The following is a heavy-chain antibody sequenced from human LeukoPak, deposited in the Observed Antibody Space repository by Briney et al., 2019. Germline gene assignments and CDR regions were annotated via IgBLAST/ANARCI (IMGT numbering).Heavy chain of an antibody. J-gene: IGHJ5*02. CDR1: GFTFSSYW. D-gene: IGHD2-15*01. Sequence: GGSLRLSCAASGFTFSSYWMNWARQAPGKGLEWVASINHNGNVNYYVDSVKGRFTISRDNAKNSLYLQMSNLRAEDTAVYFCAKDPYRVVVATGNYLDPWGQGTLVTVSS. CDR3: AKDPYRVVVATGNYLDP. V-gene: IGHV3-7*03. CDR2: INHNGNVN.